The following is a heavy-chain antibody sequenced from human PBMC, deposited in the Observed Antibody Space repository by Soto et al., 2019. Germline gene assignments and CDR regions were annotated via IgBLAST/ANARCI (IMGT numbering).Heavy chain of an antibody. CDR2: INPNSGGT. J-gene: IGHJ4*02. CDR3: ARGGRRDTAMAY. Sequence: ASVKVSGNASGYTFTVYDVHWVRQAPGQGLECMGWINPNSGGTNYSQKFQGWVTMTRDTSISTAYMELSRLRSDDTAVYYCARGGRRDTAMAYWGQGTLVTVSS. CDR1: GYTFTVYD. D-gene: IGHD5-18*01. V-gene: IGHV1-2*04.